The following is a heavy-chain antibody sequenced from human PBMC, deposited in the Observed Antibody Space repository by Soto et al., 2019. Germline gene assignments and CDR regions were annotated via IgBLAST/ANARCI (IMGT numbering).Heavy chain of an antibody. Sequence: SETLSLTCTVSGGSISSGDYYWSWIRQPPGKGLEWIGYIYYSGSTYYNPSLKSRVTISVDTSKNQFSLKLSSVTAADTAVYYCAGGGSGGSLTHYYYYGMDVWGQGTTVTVSS. V-gene: IGHV4-30-4*01. CDR3: AGGGSGGSLTHYYYYGMDV. CDR1: GGSISSGDYY. CDR2: IYYSGST. D-gene: IGHD2-15*01. J-gene: IGHJ6*02.